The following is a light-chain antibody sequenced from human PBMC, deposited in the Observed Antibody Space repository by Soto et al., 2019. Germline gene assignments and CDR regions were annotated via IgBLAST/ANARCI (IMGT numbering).Light chain of an antibody. J-gene: IGLJ2*01. Sequence: QSVLTQPASVSGSPGQPITISCTGTSSDIGGYNFVSWYQQYPGKVPKLMIYEVSNRPSGVSNRFSGSRSGNTASLTISGLQAEDEADYYCSSYTSSSTLVFGGGTKVTVL. CDR2: EVS. CDR1: SSDIGGYNF. CDR3: SSYTSSSTLV. V-gene: IGLV2-14*01.